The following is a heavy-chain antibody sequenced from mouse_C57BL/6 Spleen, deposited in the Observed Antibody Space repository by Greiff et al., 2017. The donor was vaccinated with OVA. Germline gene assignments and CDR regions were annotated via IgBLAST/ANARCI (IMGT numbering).Heavy chain of an antibody. Sequence: EVQLVESGPGLVKPSQSLSLTCSVTGYSITSGYYWNWIRQFPGNKLEWMGYISYDGSNNYNPSLKNRISITRDTSKNQFFLKLNSVTTEDTATYYCAREDFYYGNSAWFAYWGQGTLVTVSA. CDR3: AREDFYYGNSAWFAY. D-gene: IGHD2-1*01. J-gene: IGHJ3*01. CDR2: ISYDGSN. CDR1: GYSITSGYY. V-gene: IGHV3-6*01.